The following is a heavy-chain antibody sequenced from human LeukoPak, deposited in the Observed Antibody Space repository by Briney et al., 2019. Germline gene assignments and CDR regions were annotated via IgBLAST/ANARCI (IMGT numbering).Heavy chain of an antibody. D-gene: IGHD1-1*01. J-gene: IGHJ4*02. CDR3: ASSPLDRNDFWYYFDN. V-gene: IGHV3-48*01. Sequence: GGSLRLSCAASGYTFSSYSMNWVRQTPDRGLEWVSYISNSGDTIFYADSVTGRFSVSRDNAKNSLYLQMNNLRAEDTAVYYCASSPLDRNDFWYYFDNWGQGIRVTVSS. CDR2: ISNSGDTI. CDR1: GYTFSSYS.